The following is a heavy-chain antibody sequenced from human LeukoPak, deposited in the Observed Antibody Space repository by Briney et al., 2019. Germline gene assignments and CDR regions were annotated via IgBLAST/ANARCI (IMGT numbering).Heavy chain of an antibody. CDR2: ISPTGSDR. CDR1: GLTFSTSG. D-gene: IGHD1-14*01. V-gene: IGHV3-21*06. Sequence: GGSLRLSCTASGLTFSTSGFNWVRQAPGKGLEWVASISPTGSDRYHADSIKGRFTISRDNANNFLYLQMNSLRAEDTDVYYCATETNGRHYDYWGQGTLLTVSS. J-gene: IGHJ4*02. CDR3: ATETNGRHYDY.